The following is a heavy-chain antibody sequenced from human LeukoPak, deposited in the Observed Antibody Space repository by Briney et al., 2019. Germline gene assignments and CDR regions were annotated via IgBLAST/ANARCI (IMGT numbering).Heavy chain of an antibody. J-gene: IGHJ4*02. CDR3: AKRIVTAGTGYFDY. CDR1: GFTFSSYS. Sequence: GGSLRLSCAASGFTFSSYSMNWVRQAPGKGLEWVSSISSSSSYIYYADSVKGRFTISRDNAKNSLYLQMNSLRAEDTAVYYCAKRIVTAGTGYFDYWGQGTLVTVSS. D-gene: IGHD6-13*01. V-gene: IGHV3-21*01. CDR2: ISSSSSYI.